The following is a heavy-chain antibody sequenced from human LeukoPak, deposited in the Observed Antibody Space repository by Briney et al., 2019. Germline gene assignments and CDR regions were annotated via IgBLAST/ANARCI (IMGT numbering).Heavy chain of an antibody. CDR3: ARAGRSGYYYYGMDV. V-gene: IGHV3-66*01. J-gene: IGHJ6*02. CDR1: GFTVSSNY. Sequence: GGSLRLSCAASGFTVSSNYMIWLRQAPGKGLEWVSVIYSGGSTYYADSVKGRFTISRDNSKNTLYLQMNSLRAEDTAVYYCARAGRSGYYYYGMDVWGQGTTVTVSS. CDR2: IYSGGST. D-gene: IGHD3-10*01.